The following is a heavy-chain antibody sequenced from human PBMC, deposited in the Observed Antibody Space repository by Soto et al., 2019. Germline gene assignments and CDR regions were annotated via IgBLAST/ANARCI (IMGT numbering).Heavy chain of an antibody. D-gene: IGHD5-18*01. V-gene: IGHV4-59*01. J-gene: IGHJ5*02. Sequence: SETLSLTCTVSGGSISSYYWSWIRQPPGKGLEWIGYIYYSGSTNYNPSLKSRVTISVDTSKNQFSLKLSSVSAADTAVYDCSRDNGYSYGYTLDPWGQGTLVTVSS. CDR2: IYYSGST. CDR3: SRDNGYSYGYTLDP. CDR1: GGSISSYY.